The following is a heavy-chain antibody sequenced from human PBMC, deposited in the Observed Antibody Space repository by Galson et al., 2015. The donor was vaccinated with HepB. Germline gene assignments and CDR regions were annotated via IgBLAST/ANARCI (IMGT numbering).Heavy chain of an antibody. D-gene: IGHD5-24*01. J-gene: IGHJ4*02. CDR1: GFTVNTR. CDR2: IYGRGNT. V-gene: IGHV3-53*01. CDR3: AREREGNPEAEF. Sequence: SLRLSCAASGFTVNTRMSWFRQAPGKGPEWVSVIYGRGNTYYADSVKGRFTISRDNSKNTLYLQMNSLGAEETAMYYCAREREGNPEAEFWGQGTLVTVAS.